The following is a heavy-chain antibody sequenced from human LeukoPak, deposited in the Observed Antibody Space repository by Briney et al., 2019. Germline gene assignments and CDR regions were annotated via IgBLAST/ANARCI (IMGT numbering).Heavy chain of an antibody. V-gene: IGHV3-11*04. CDR2: IRSSGTTI. J-gene: IGHJ4*02. CDR3: AKDRGAVTDVFDY. CDR1: GFTFSDYY. Sequence: PGGSLRLSCVASGFTFSDYYMSWIRQAPGKGLEWVSYIRSSGTTIHYADSVKGRFTISRDNAKNSLYIQINSRRAEDTAVYYCAKDRGAVTDVFDYWGQGTLVTVSS. D-gene: IGHD6-19*01.